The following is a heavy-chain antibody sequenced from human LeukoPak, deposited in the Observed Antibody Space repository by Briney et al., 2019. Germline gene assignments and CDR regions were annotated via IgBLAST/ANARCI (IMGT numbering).Heavy chain of an antibody. V-gene: IGHV4-61*02. Sequence: SETLSLTCTVSGGSISGKYYWSWIRQPAREGLEWVGRIYARGNTNYNPSLKGRVTISVDTSKDPFSLKLNSVTAADTAVYYCAREKYSSGYSYYYYYMDVWGKGTTVTVSS. CDR1: GGSISGKYY. J-gene: IGHJ6*03. D-gene: IGHD3-22*01. CDR2: IYARGNT. CDR3: AREKYSSGYSYYYYYMDV.